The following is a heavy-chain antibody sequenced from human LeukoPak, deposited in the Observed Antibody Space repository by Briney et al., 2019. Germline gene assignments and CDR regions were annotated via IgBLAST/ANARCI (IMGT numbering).Heavy chain of an antibody. D-gene: IGHD2-2*01. J-gene: IGHJ3*02. V-gene: IGHV3-30*18. Sequence: GRSLRLSCAASGFTFSSYGMHWVRQAPGKGLEWVAVISYDGGNKYYADSVKGRFTISRDNSKNTLYLQMNSLRAEDTAVYYCAKDLGVPAATNAFDIWGQGTMVTVSS. CDR3: AKDLGVPAATNAFDI. CDR2: ISYDGGNK. CDR1: GFTFSSYG.